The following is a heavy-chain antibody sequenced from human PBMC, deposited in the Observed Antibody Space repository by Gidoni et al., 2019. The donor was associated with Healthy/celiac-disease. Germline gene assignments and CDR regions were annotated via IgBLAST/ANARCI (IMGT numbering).Heavy chain of an antibody. Sequence: EVQLVESGGGLVQPGGSLRLSCAASGFTVSSNYMSWVRQAPGKGLEWVSVIYSGGSTYYADSVKGRFTISRDNSKNTLYLQMNSLRAEDTAVYYCARHLLQLLGNAFDIWGQGTMVTVSS. CDR2: IYSGGST. CDR3: ARHLLQLLGNAFDI. CDR1: GFTVSSNY. D-gene: IGHD1-26*01. J-gene: IGHJ3*02. V-gene: IGHV3-66*02.